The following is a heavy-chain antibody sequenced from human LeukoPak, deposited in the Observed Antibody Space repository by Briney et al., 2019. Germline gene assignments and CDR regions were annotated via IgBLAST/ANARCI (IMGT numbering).Heavy chain of an antibody. D-gene: IGHD2-2*01. CDR1: GYTFTSYG. CDR2: ISGYNGKT. CDR3: ARDLGYCSSTSCLRNWFDP. Sequence: GASAKVSCKASGYTFTSYGISWVRQAPGQGLECMGWISGYNGKTNYVQKLQGRVTLTTDTSTSTADMELRSLRSDDTAVYYCARDLGYCSSTSCLRNWFDPWGQGTLVTVSS. V-gene: IGHV1-18*01. J-gene: IGHJ5*02.